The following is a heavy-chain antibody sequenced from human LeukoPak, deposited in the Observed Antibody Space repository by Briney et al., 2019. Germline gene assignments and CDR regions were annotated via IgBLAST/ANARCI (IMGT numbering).Heavy chain of an antibody. D-gene: IGHD3-10*02. CDR2: IRYDGSNK. CDR1: GFTFNSYG. J-gene: IGHJ6*04. Sequence: GGSLRLSCAASGFTFNSYGMHWVRQAPGKGLEWVAFIRYDGSNKYYADKGRFTISRDNAKNSLYLQMNSLRAEDTAVYYCAELGITMIGGVWGKGTTVTISS. V-gene: IGHV3-30*02. CDR3: AELGITMIGGV.